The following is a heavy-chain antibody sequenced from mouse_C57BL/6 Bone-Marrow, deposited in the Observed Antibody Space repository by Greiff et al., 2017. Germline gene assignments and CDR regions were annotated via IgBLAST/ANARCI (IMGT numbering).Heavy chain of an antibody. V-gene: IGHV5-17*01. CDR2: ISSGSSTI. CDR3: ARTKYYGSSLTMDY. Sequence: EVKLMESGGGLVKPGGSLKLSCAASGFTFSDYGMHWVRQAPEKGLEWVAYISSGSSTIYYADTVKGRFTISRDNAKNTLFLQMTSLRSEDTAMYYCARTKYYGSSLTMDYWGQGTSVTVSS. J-gene: IGHJ4*01. CDR1: GFTFSDYG. D-gene: IGHD1-1*01.